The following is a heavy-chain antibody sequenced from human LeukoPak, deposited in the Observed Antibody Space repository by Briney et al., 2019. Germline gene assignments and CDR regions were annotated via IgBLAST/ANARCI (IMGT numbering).Heavy chain of an antibody. CDR3: ARVPRGVRYSSSWSGYIDY. Sequence: GSLRLSCAASGFTFSSHWMHWVRQGPGKGLVWVSRINSDGSSPTYEDSVKGRFTISRDNAKNTLYLQMKSLGAEDTAVYYCARVPRGVRYSSSWSGYIDYWGQGTLVTVSS. CDR2: INSDGSSP. V-gene: IGHV3-74*01. CDR1: GFTFSSHW. D-gene: IGHD6-13*01. J-gene: IGHJ4*02.